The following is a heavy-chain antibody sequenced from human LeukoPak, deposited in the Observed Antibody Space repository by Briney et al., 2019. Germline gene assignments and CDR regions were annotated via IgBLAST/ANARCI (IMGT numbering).Heavy chain of an antibody. D-gene: IGHD3-22*01. V-gene: IGHV3-11*01. CDR3: VKDRHDRSIGWFLWNY. J-gene: IGHJ4*02. Sequence: LSLTCAVYGGSFSGSYWSWIRQPPGKGLEWVSYISGSSGIIDYADSVRGRFTISRDNAKNSLYLQMNSLRAEDTAVYFCVKDRHDRSIGWFLWNYWGQGTLVTVSS. CDR2: ISGSSGII. CDR1: GGSFSGSY.